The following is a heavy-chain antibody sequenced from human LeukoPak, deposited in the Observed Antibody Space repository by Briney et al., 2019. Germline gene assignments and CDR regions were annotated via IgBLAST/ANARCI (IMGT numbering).Heavy chain of an antibody. CDR1: GGSISSSSYY. D-gene: IGHD6-13*01. V-gene: IGHV4-39*07. Sequence: SETLSLTCTVSGGSISSSSYYWGWIRQPPGKGLEWIGSIYYSGSTYYNPSLKSRVTISVDTSKNQFSLKLSSVTAADTAVYYCARGRIASAGIDPWGQGTLVTVSS. J-gene: IGHJ5*02. CDR2: IYYSGST. CDR3: ARGRIASAGIDP.